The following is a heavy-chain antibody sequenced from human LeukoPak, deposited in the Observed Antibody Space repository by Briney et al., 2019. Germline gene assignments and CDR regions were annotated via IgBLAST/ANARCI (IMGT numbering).Heavy chain of an antibody. CDR3: ARGPTVTNIVVVPAAFDY. CDR2: INPNSGGT. Sequence: ASVKVSCKASGYTFTGYYMHWVRQAPGQGLEWMGWINPNSGGTNYARKFQGRVTMTRDTSISTAYMGLSRLRSDDTAVYYCARGPTVTNIVVVPAAFDYGGQGPLVTVSS. V-gene: IGHV1-2*02. J-gene: IGHJ4*02. D-gene: IGHD2-2*01. CDR1: GYTFTGYY.